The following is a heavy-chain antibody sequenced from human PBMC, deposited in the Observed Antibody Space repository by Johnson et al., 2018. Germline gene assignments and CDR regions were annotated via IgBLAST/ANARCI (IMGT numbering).Heavy chain of an antibody. CDR3: AKDMGAKHLPLCGGGSCQTSSDDYYGMDV. V-gene: IGHV3-9*01. CDR2: ISWNSGSI. CDR1: GFTFDDYA. Sequence: VQLVESGGGLVQPGRSLRLSCAASGFTFDDYAMHWVRQAPGKGLEWVSGISWNSGSIGYADSVKGRFTISRDNAKNSLYLQMNSLRGEDTALDYCAKDMGAKHLPLCGGGSCQTSSDDYYGMDVWGQGTTVTVSS. J-gene: IGHJ6*02. D-gene: IGHD2-15*01.